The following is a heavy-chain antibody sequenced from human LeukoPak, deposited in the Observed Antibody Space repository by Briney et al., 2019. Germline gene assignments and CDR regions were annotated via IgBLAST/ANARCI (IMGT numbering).Heavy chain of an antibody. CDR3: ARGIGGYNYGYAFDY. CDR2: IYYSGST. Sequence: SETLSLTCTVSGDSISAYYWSCIRQPPRKGLEWIGYIYYSGSTNYNPSLKTRVTISVDTSKNQFSLKLSSVTAADTAVYYCARGIGGYNYGYAFDYWGQGTLVTVSS. V-gene: IGHV4-59*01. D-gene: IGHD5-18*01. J-gene: IGHJ4*02. CDR1: GDSISAYY.